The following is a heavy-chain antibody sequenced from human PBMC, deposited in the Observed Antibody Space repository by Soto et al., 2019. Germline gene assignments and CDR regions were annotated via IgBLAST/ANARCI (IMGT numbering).Heavy chain of an antibody. CDR1: GSAFRGYS. Sequence: GGSLGLSCSASGSAFRGYSIHWVRQAPGKGLEWITLISYDEATTFYADSVKGRFTISRDDSKNVSYLQMDSLRREDTGVYFCASQMYFFDSSGYFPPPIWGQGTLVTVS. V-gene: IGHV3-30-3*01. CDR3: ASQMYFFDSSGYFPPPI. J-gene: IGHJ4*02. CDR2: ISYDEATT. D-gene: IGHD3-22*01.